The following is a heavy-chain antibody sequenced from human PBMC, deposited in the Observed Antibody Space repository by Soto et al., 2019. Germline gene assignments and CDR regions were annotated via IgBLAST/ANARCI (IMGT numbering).Heavy chain of an antibody. CDR1: GGSISSYY. V-gene: IGHV4-59*08. J-gene: IGHJ4*02. CDR2: IYYSGST. CDR3: AWNYYDSSGYFIFFDY. D-gene: IGHD3-22*01. Sequence: PSETLSLTCTVSGGSISSYYWSWIRQPPGKGLEWIGYIYYSGSTNYNPSLKSRVTISVDTSKNQFSLKLSSVTAADTAVYYCAWNYYDSSGYFIFFDYWGQGTLVTVSS.